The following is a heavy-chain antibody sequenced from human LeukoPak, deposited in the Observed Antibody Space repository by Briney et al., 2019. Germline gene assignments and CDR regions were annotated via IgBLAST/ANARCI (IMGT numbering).Heavy chain of an antibody. V-gene: IGHV1-18*04. Sequence: GASVKVSCKASGYTFTGYYMHWVRQAPGQGLERMGWISAYNGNTNYAQKLQGRVTMTTDTSTSTAYMELRSLRSDDTAVYYCARANMITFGGVIVLDAFDIWGQGTMVTVSS. J-gene: IGHJ3*02. D-gene: IGHD3-16*02. CDR2: ISAYNGNT. CDR1: GYTFTGYY. CDR3: ARANMITFGGVIVLDAFDI.